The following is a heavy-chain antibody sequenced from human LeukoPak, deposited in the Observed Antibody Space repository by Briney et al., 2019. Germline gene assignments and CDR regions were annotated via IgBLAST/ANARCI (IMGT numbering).Heavy chain of an antibody. D-gene: IGHD6-13*01. CDR1: GFTFSSYG. CDR2: ISYDGSNK. V-gene: IGHV3-30*18. Sequence: GGSLRLSCAASGFTFSSYGMHWVRQAPGKGLEWVAVISYDGSNKYYADSVKGRFTISRDNSKNTLYLQMNSLRAEDTAVYYCAKAEFTAAAGTGTYYFDYWGQGTLVTVSS. J-gene: IGHJ4*02. CDR3: AKAEFTAAAGTGTYYFDY.